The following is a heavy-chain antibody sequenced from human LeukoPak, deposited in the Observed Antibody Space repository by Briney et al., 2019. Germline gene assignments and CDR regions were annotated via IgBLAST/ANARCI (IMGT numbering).Heavy chain of an antibody. CDR1: GGTFSSYA. V-gene: IGHV1-69*13. D-gene: IGHD3-3*01. CDR3: ARGESYNFWSGYPAAY. Sequence: SVKVSCKASGGTFSSYAISWVRQAPGQGLEWMGGIIPIFGTANYAQKFQGRVTITADESTSTAYMELSSLRSEDTAVYYCARGESYNFWSGYPAAYWGQGTLVTVSS. CDR2: IIPIFGTA. J-gene: IGHJ4*02.